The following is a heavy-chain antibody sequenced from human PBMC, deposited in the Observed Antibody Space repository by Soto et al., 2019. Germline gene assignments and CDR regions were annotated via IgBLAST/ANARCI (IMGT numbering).Heavy chain of an antibody. V-gene: IGHV1-69*01. CDR1: GYTFTGYY. CDR3: ARDSTAVAGYYYYGMDV. J-gene: IGHJ6*02. D-gene: IGHD6-19*01. Sequence: SVKVSCKASGYTFTGYYMHWVRQAPGQGLEWMGGIIPIFGTANYAQKFQGRVTITADESTSTAYMELSSLRSEDTAVYYCARDSTAVAGYYYYGMDVWGQGTTVTVSS. CDR2: IIPIFGTA.